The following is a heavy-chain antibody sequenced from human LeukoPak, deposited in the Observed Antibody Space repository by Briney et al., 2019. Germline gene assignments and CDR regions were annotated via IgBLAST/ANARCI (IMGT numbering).Heavy chain of an antibody. Sequence: GGSLRLSCAASGFTFDDYAMHWVRQAPGKGLEWVSGISWSSGSIGYADSVKGRFTISRDNAKNSLYLQMNSLRAEDTALYYCAKDSSVVPERFDYWGQGTLVTVSS. CDR2: ISWSSGSI. J-gene: IGHJ4*02. CDR1: GFTFDDYA. D-gene: IGHD2-15*01. CDR3: AKDSSVVPERFDY. V-gene: IGHV3-9*01.